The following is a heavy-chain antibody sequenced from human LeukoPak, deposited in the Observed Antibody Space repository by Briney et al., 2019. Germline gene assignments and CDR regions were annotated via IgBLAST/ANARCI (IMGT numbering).Heavy chain of an antibody. CDR1: GASISDYY. D-gene: IGHD3-22*01. CDR2: IYASGSA. V-gene: IGHV4-4*07. J-gene: IGHJ3*02. CDR3: ARGSWDYDNAFDI. Sequence: SETLSLTCTVPGASISDYYWSWIRQSAGKGLEWTGRIYASGSANYNPSFESRLTMSLDRSKNQFSLRLTSVTAADTALYYCARGSWDYDNAFDIWGQGTMVTVSS.